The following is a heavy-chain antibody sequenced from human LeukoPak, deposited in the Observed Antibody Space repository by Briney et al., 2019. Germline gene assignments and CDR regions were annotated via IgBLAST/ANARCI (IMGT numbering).Heavy chain of an antibody. CDR2: IIPIFGTA. CDR1: GGTFSSYA. V-gene: IGHV1-69*13. D-gene: IGHD3-3*01. Sequence: SVKVSCKASGGTFSSYAISWVRQAPGQGLEWMGGIIPIFGTANYAQKFQGRVTITADESTSTAYMELSSLRSEDTAVYYCARGTIFGVDGMDVSGVWGQGTTVTVSS. CDR3: ARGTIFGVDGMDVSGV. J-gene: IGHJ6*02.